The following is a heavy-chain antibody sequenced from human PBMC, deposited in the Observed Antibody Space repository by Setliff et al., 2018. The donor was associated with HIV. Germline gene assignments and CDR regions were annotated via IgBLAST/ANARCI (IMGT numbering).Heavy chain of an antibody. J-gene: IGHJ5*02. D-gene: IGHD1-7*01. CDR3: AKASWNYVADWFDP. CDR1: GLNFNEYG. Sequence: PGGSLRLSCEASGLNFNEYGMHWVRQAPGKGLEWVGLIWYDGTDKYYPDSVRGRFTISRDNSKNTLYLQMNSLRPEDTAVYYCAKASWNYVADWFDPWGQGTLVTAPQ. CDR2: IWYDGTDK. V-gene: IGHV3-30*02.